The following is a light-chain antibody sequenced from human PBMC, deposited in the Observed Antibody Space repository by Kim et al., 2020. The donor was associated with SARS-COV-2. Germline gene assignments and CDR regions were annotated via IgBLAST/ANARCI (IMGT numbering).Light chain of an antibody. CDR1: QSVSSY. Sequence: EIVMTQSPATLSVSPGERATLSCRASQSVSSYLAWYQQKPGQAPRLLIYGASSRATGIPDRFSGSGSGTDFTLTISRLEPEDFAVYYCQQYVTFGQGTKVDIK. CDR3: QQYVT. V-gene: IGKV3-20*01. J-gene: IGKJ1*01. CDR2: GAS.